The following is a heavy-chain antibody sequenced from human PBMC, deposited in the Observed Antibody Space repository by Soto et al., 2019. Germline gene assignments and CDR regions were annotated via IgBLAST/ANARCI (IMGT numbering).Heavy chain of an antibody. V-gene: IGHV1-8*01. CDR3: ARRLGYGSGPMVPSAYGMDV. CDR1: GYTFTSYD. D-gene: IGHD3-10*01. CDR2: MNPNSGNT. Sequence: ASVKVSCKASGYTFTSYDINWVRQATGQGLEWMGWMNPNSGNTGYAQKFQGRVTMTRNTSISTAYMELSSLRSEETAVYYCARRLGYGSGPMVPSAYGMDVWGQGTTVTVSS. J-gene: IGHJ6*02.